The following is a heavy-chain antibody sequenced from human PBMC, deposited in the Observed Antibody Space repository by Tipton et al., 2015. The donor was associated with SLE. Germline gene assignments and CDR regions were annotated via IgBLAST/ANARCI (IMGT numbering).Heavy chain of an antibody. Sequence: QLVQSGSELKKPGASVKVSCKASGYTFTTYAMNWVRQAPGQGLEWMGWINTNTGNPTYAQGFTGRFVFPLDTSVSTAYLQISSLKAEDTAVYYCARDEGYDYIWGSYRYAFDIWGQGTMVTVSS. CDR3: ARDEGYDYIWGSYRYAFDI. CDR2: INTNTGNP. J-gene: IGHJ3*02. CDR1: GYTFTTYA. V-gene: IGHV7-4-1*02. D-gene: IGHD3-16*02.